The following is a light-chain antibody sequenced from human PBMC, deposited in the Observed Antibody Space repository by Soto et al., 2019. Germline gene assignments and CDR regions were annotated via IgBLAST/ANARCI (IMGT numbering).Light chain of an antibody. CDR1: QTGAHGYNF. Sequence: SSLTQPRTPRHSPRLTFTNTRPRPQTGAHGYNFVPWYQQHPGEAPKLIIFDVSHRPSGISTRFSGSKSGNTASLTISGLQAEDEADYYCSSYRIRSPPDYVFGTGTKVTVL. CDR2: DVS. J-gene: IGLJ1*01. V-gene: IGLV2-14*03. CDR3: SSYRIRSPPDYV.